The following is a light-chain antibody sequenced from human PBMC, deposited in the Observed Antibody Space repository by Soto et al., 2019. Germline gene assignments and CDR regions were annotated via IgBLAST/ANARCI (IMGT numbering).Light chain of an antibody. CDR3: QQYGTSPLT. V-gene: IGKV3-20*01. CDR1: QSVSSSY. CDR2: GAS. Sequence: IVLTQSPGTLSLSPGERATLSCRASQSVSSSYLAWYQQKPGQAPRLLIYGASSRATGIPDRFTGSGSGTDFTLTISRLEPEDFAVYYCQQYGTSPLTFGGGTNVEIK. J-gene: IGKJ4*01.